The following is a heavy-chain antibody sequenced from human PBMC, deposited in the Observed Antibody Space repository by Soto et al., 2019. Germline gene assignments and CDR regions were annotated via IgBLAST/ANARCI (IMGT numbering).Heavy chain of an antibody. CDR2: VHHSWGS. V-gene: IGHV4-59*08. CDR3: ARQGFGQLHGLVDV. CDR1: GGSISSYY. Sequence: QVQLQESGPGLVKPSETMSLSCTVSGGSISSYYWSWFRQSPGKRMEWIGYVHHSWGSSYNPSLRVGVAISLATSKSQFSLKVTSVTATDTAVYYCARQGFGQLHGLVDVWGQGSTVTVSS. J-gene: IGHJ6*02. D-gene: IGHD3-10*01.